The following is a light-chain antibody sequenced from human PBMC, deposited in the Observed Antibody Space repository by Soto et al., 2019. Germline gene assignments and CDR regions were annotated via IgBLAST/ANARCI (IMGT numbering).Light chain of an antibody. CDR2: GAS. Sequence: EIVLTQSPGTLALSPGDRATLSCRASQSVNKAYCVWYQVKPGQAPRRLIYGASSRATGIPDRFSGRGFGTDFTLTISRLAPEDFAVYYCQHSGDFRWTFGLGTKVEVK. J-gene: IGKJ1*01. V-gene: IGKV3-20*01. CDR3: QHSGDFRWT. CDR1: QSVNKAY.